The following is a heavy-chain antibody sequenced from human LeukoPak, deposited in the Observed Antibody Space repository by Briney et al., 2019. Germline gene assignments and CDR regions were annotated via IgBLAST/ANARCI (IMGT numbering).Heavy chain of an antibody. CDR1: GFTFSSYW. Sequence: GGSLRLSCAASGFTFSSYWMSWVRQAPGKGLEWVGLITSKSDGGTTDYAAPVKGRFTISRDDSKNTLNLQMNGLKTEDTAVYYCTTGKDTAILFDYWGQGTLVTVSS. D-gene: IGHD5-18*01. J-gene: IGHJ4*02. CDR3: TTGKDTAILFDY. V-gene: IGHV3-15*01. CDR2: ITSKSDGGTT.